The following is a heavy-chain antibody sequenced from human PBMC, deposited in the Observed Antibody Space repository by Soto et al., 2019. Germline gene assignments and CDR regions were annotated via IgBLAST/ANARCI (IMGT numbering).Heavy chain of an antibody. CDR2: LSTSGDNT. J-gene: IGHJ4*02. V-gene: IGHV3-23*01. D-gene: IGHD3-10*01. Sequence: GGSLRLSCAASGFIFSSYAMSWVRQAPGKGLEWVSGLSTSGDNTYYADSVKGRFSISRDNSKNALYLQMNSLRAEDTAVYYCAKGTFYGSGSYYRPHFDYWGQGALVTVSS. CDR3: AKGTFYGSGSYYRPHFDY. CDR1: GFIFSSYA.